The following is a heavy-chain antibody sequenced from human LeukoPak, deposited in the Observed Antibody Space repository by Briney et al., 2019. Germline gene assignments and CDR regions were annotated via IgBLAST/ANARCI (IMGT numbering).Heavy chain of an antibody. J-gene: IGHJ6*02. CDR1: GGSFSGYY. CDR3: ARDFVRPMAAAVGYYYYGMDV. V-gene: IGHV4-34*01. Sequence: SETLSLTCAVYGGSFSGYYWSWIRQPPGKGLEWIGEINHSGSTNYNPSLKSRVTISVDTSKNQFSLELSSVTAADTAVYYCARDFVRPMAAAVGYYYYGMDVWGQGTTVTVSS. D-gene: IGHD6-13*01. CDR2: INHSGST.